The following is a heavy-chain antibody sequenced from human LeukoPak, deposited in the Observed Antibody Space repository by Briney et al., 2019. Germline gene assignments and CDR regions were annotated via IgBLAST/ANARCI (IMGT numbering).Heavy chain of an antibody. D-gene: IGHD2-15*01. V-gene: IGHV3-48*01. CDR2: ISSRSDTI. J-gene: IGHJ4*02. Sequence: GGSLRLSCAASGFIFSSYSMTWVRQAPGEGLEWVSYISSRSDTIYYADSVKGRFIISRDNAKNSLSLQMNSLRAEDTAVYYCARPHCSGATCYSRYFDDWGQGTLVTVSS. CDR1: GFIFSSYS. CDR3: ARPHCSGATCYSRYFDD.